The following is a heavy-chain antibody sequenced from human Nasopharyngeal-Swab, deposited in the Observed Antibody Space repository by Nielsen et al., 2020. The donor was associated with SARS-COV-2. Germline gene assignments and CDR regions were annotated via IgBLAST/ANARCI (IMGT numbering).Heavy chain of an antibody. CDR3: ARHGADCTNGVCQTYFYFRMDV. Sequence: SDTLSPPSPVSGGSTSSSYWSWIRHPLGTGLVWTRSISHRGSPNPNPSLKSRVTISVDTSRNQFSLKLSSVTAADTAVYYCARHGADCTNGVCQTYFYFRMDVWGQGTTVSVSS. CDR2: ISHRGSP. D-gene: IGHD2-8*01. V-gene: IGHV4-59*08. CDR1: GGSTSSSY. J-gene: IGHJ6*02.